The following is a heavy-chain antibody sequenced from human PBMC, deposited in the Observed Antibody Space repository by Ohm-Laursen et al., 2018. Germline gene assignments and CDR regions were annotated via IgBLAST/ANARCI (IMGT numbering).Heavy chain of an antibody. J-gene: IGHJ5*02. V-gene: IGHV3-23*01. CDR2: ISGSGGNT. D-gene: IGHD3-10*01. Sequence: SLRLSCAASGLTVSTNYMSWVRQAPGKGLEWVSAISGSGGNTYYADSVKGRFTISRDNSANTLYLQMNSLRAEDTAVYYCAKDSPVLTTWGQGTLVTVSS. CDR3: AKDSPVLTT. CDR1: GLTVSTNY.